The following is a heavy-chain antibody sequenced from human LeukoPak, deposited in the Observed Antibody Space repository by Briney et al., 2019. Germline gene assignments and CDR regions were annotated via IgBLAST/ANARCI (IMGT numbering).Heavy chain of an antibody. J-gene: IGHJ5*02. CDR3: ARHMGMSSSWYDH. CDR2: IYYSGST. Sequence: RSSETLSLTCTVSGGSISSSSYSWGWIRQPPGKGLEWIGSIYYSGSTYYNPSLKSRVTISVDTSKNQFSLKLSSVTAADTAVYYCARHMGMSSSWYDHWGQGTLVTVSS. CDR1: GGSISSSSYS. V-gene: IGHV4-39*01. D-gene: IGHD6-13*01.